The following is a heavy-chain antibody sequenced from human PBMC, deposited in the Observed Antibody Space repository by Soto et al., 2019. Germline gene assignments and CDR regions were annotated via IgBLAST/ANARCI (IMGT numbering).Heavy chain of an antibody. Sequence: QVQLVQSGAEVKKPGASVKVSCKASGYTFTSYGISGVRQAPGQGLEWMGWISAYNGNTNYAQKFQGRVTMTTDTSTSTAYMELRILRSDDTAVYYCARAPRIWYSSGWSLDYWGQGSLVTVSS. J-gene: IGHJ4*02. V-gene: IGHV1-18*04. CDR1: GYTFTSYG. CDR2: ISAYNGNT. D-gene: IGHD6-19*01. CDR3: ARAPRIWYSSGWSLDY.